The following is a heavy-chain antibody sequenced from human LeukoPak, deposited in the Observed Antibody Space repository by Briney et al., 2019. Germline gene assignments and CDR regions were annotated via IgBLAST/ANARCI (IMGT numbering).Heavy chain of an antibody. Sequence: PSETLSLTCTVSGGSISSYYWSWIRQPPGKGLEWIGYIYYSGSTNYNPSLKSRVTISVDTSKNQFSLKLSSVTAADTAVYYCARLVGSSWSYYFDYWGQGTLVTVSS. CDR2: IYYSGST. CDR1: GGSISSYY. D-gene: IGHD6-13*01. J-gene: IGHJ4*02. V-gene: IGHV4-59*08. CDR3: ARLVGSSWSYYFDY.